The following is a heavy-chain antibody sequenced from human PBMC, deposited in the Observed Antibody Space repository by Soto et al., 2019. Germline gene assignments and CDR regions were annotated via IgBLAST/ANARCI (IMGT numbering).Heavy chain of an antibody. D-gene: IGHD3-10*01. CDR1: GGSLSRGGYY. Sequence: QAQLQESGPGLVKPSQTLSLTCTVSGGSLSRGGYYWNWIRQHPGKGLEWIGYTYFSGSTYYHPSLKSRVTISIDTSKNQFSLKLRSVTAADTAVYYCAREARGYGSGTLGFDLWGQGTLVTVSS. CDR2: TYFSGST. CDR3: AREARGYGSGTLGFDL. J-gene: IGHJ4*02. V-gene: IGHV4-31*03.